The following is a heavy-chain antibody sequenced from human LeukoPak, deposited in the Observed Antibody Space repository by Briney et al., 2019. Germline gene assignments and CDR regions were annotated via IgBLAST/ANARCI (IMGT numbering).Heavy chain of an antibody. Sequence: PSETLSLTCTVSGGSISTYYWSWIRQPPGKGLEWIGYIYTSGSTDYNPSLKRRVTISLDTSNHQFSLNLNSVTAADTAVYYCARSRGRKVTPFDYWGQGILVTVSS. J-gene: IGHJ4*02. V-gene: IGHV4-4*09. CDR1: GGSISTYY. CDR3: ARSRGRKVTPFDY. D-gene: IGHD3-10*01. CDR2: IYTSGST.